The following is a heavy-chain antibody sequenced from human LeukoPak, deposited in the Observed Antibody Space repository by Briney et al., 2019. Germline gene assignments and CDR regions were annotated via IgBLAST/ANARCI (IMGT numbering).Heavy chain of an antibody. J-gene: IGHJ5*02. D-gene: IGHD3-10*01. V-gene: IGHV4-59*12. CDR1: GGSISSYY. CDR2: IYYSGST. CDR3: ARAHPYGSGSYYNFGFDP. Sequence: SETLSLTCTVSGGSISSYYWSWIRQPPGKGLEWIGYIYYSGSTNYNPSLKSRATISVDTSKNQFSLKLSSVTAADTAVYYCARAHPYGSGSYYNFGFDPWGQGTLVTVSS.